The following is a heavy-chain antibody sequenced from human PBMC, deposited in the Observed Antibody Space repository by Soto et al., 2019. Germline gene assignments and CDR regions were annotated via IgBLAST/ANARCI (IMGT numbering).Heavy chain of an antibody. J-gene: IGHJ3*01. D-gene: IGHD3-10*01. Sequence: QLQLQESGPGLVKPSETLSLTCTVSGGSISSSSYYWGWIRQPPGKGLEWIGSIYYSGSTYYNPSLKSRVTISVYTSQNQYSLKLSSVTAADTAVYSCARLHQLLLWFGEGFWGQGTMVTVSS. CDR3: ARLHQLLLWFGEGF. CDR2: IYYSGST. CDR1: GGSISSSSYY. V-gene: IGHV4-39*01.